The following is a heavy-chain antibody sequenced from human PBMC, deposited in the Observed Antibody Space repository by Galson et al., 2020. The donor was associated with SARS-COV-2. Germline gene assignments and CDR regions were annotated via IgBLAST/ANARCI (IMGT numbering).Heavy chain of an antibody. Sequence: SETLSLTCNVSGGSISTTNYYWAWIRQPPGKGLEWIGSINYSGTTYYNPSLKSRVTISVDTSKNQFFLKLNSVTAADTAVYYCARDRRDYDSSGLGADHWGQGTLVTVSS. D-gene: IGHD3-22*01. J-gene: IGHJ4*02. CDR1: GGSISTTNYY. V-gene: IGHV4-39*07. CDR3: ARDRRDYDSSGLGADH. CDR2: INYSGTT.